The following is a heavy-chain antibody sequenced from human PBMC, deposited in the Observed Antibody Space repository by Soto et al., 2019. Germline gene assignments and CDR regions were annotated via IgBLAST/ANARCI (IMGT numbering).Heavy chain of an antibody. D-gene: IGHD3-22*01. J-gene: IGHJ4*02. Sequence: PGGSLRLSCAPSGFTFSSYEMNWVRQAPGKGLEWASYISNNGETAYYADSVKGRFTISRDNAKNSLHLQLNSLRAEDTAVYYCVRGYRYNTSGYYSDFDYWGQGALVTVSS. CDR3: VRGYRYNTSGYYSDFDY. CDR2: ISNNGETA. V-gene: IGHV3-48*03. CDR1: GFTFSSYE.